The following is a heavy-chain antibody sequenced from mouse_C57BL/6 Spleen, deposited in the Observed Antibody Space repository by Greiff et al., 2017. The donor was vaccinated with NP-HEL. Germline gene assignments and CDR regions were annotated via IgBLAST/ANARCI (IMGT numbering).Heavy chain of an antibody. V-gene: IGHV1-78*01. D-gene: IGHD1-1*01. CDR1: GYTFTDHT. CDR3: ARDTTVVALYYYAMDY. CDR2: IYPRDGST. Sequence: QVQLQQSDAELVKPGASVKISCKVSGYTFTDHTIHWMKQRPEQGLEWIGYIYPRDGSTKYNEKFKGKATLTADKYSSTAYMQLNSLTSEDSAVYFCARDTTVVALYYYAMDYWGQGTSVTVSS. J-gene: IGHJ4*01.